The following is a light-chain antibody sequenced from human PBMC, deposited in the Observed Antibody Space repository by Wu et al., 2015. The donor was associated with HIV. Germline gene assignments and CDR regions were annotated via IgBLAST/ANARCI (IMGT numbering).Light chain of an antibody. Sequence: EIVMTQSPATLSVSPGERVTLSCRASQSVSSYLAWYQQKPGQAPRLLIYDASNRATGIPPRFSGSGSGTDFTLTISSLEPEDFAVYYCQQRSNWPGVTFGPGTKVDIK. CDR3: QQRSNWPGVT. J-gene: IGKJ3*01. CDR2: DAS. CDR1: QSVSSY. V-gene: IGKV3-11*01.